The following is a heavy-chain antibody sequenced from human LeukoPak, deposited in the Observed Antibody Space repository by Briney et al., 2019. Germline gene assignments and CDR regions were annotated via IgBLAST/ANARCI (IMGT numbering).Heavy chain of an antibody. CDR2: ISYSGTT. V-gene: IGHV4-34*11. CDR3: ARLAEEDNWGVLRRYFFDY. Sequence: SETLSLTCAVYGGSFSGYYWSWIRQPPGKRLGWIGYISYSGTTNYNPSLKSRATISLDMSKNQFSLKVTSMTAADTAVYYCARLAEEDNWGVLRRYFFDYWGQGTLVAVSS. CDR1: GGSFSGYY. D-gene: IGHD7-27*01. J-gene: IGHJ4*02.